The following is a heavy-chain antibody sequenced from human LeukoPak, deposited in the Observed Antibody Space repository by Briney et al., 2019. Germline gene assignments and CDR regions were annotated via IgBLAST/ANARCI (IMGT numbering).Heavy chain of an antibody. V-gene: IGHV1-8*01. J-gene: IGHJ6*02. CDR3: GRVYAMDD. Sequence: SSVNVSCKVFGYTATNFDIIWVRQAARQGGEWMGWMTLNSGRTGYRRLFQGRVTMTTDTSTNTAYMELSSLRSDDTAVYYCGRVYAMDDWGQGTTVIVSS. CDR1: GYTATNFD. CDR2: MTLNSGRT.